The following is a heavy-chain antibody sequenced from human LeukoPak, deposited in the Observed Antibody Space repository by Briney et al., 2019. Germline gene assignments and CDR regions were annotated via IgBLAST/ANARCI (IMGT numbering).Heavy chain of an antibody. CDR1: GFTFSSYG. D-gene: IGHD5-18*01. J-gene: IGHJ4*02. CDR2: IWYDGSNK. CDR3: AKDDTGIGDTAMDY. Sequence: GGSLRLSCAASGFTFSSYGMHWVRQAPGKGLEWVAVIWYDGSNKYYADSVKGRFTISRDNSKNTLYLQMNSLRAEDTAVYYCAKDDTGIGDTAMDYWGQGTLVTVSS. V-gene: IGHV3-33*06.